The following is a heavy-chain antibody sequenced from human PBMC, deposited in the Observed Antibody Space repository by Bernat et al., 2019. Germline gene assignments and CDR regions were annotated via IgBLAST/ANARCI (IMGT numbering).Heavy chain of an antibody. D-gene: IGHD2-15*01. CDR2: INPNSGGT. Sequence: QVQLVQSGAEVKKPGASVKVSCKASGYTFTGYYMHWVRQAPGQGLEWMGRINPNSGGTNYAQKFQGRVTMTRDTSISTAYMELSRLRSDDTAVYYCARALKGAGTSPRVVVAATGYWGQGTLVTVSS. J-gene: IGHJ4*02. V-gene: IGHV1-2*06. CDR1: GYTFTGYY. CDR3: ARALKGAGTSPRVVVAATGY.